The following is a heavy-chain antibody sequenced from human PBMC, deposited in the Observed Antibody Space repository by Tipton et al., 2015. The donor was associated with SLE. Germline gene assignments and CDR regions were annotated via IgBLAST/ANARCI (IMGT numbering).Heavy chain of an antibody. CDR3: AKAIVFWSGYRSDFDV. CDR1: GFTFDDYA. Sequence: LSLTCAASGFTFDDYAMHWVRQAPGKGLEWVSGINWSSYNLDYADSVRGRFTISRDNAKNSLYLEMNRLRTEDTAFYYCAKAIVFWSGYRSDFDVWGPGTMVTVSS. D-gene: IGHD3-3*01. CDR2: INWSSYNL. J-gene: IGHJ3*01. V-gene: IGHV3-9*01.